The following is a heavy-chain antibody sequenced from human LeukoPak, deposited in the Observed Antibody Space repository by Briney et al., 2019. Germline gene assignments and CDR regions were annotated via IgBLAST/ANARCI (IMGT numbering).Heavy chain of an antibody. J-gene: IGHJ4*02. Sequence: PSETLSLTCAVYGGSFSGYYWSWIRQPPGKGLEWIGEINHSGSTNYNPSLKSRVTISVDTSKNQFSLELSSVTAADTAVYYCARYYYGSGGPSSFDYWGQGTLVTVSS. CDR1: GGSFSGYY. V-gene: IGHV4-34*01. CDR3: ARYYYGSGGPSSFDY. D-gene: IGHD3-10*01. CDR2: INHSGST.